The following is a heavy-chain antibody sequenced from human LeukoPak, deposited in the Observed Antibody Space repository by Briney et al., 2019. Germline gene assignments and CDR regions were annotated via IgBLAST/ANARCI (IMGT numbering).Heavy chain of an antibody. CDR2: INSDGRDT. V-gene: IGHV3-74*01. D-gene: IGHD3-3*01. J-gene: IGHJ6*03. Sequence: GGSLRLSCAASGFTFSDYWMHWVRQAPGKGLEWVSHINSDGRDTNYADSVKGRFTISRDNAKNSLYLQMNSLRAEDTAVYYCARVGDFWSGYRSSYYYYMDVWGKGTTVTVSS. CDR1: GFTFSDYW. CDR3: ARVGDFWSGYRSSYYYYMDV.